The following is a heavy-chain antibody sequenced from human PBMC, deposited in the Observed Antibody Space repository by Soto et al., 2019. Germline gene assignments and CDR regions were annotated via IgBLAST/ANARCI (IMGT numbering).Heavy chain of an antibody. J-gene: IGHJ1*01. V-gene: IGHV3-33*01. CDR3: ARVRGGFGELRPLDF. Sequence: QVQLVQSGGRVVQSGGSLRLSCAASGFTFTAHGFDWVRQAPGKGLDWLALIWSDGSNDSVADSVKGRFSTSRDNPDNTLTLEMHSRRVEDTAVYYCARVRGGFGELRPLDFWGQGTLVTVSS. CDR1: GFTFTAHG. CDR2: IWSDGSND. D-gene: IGHD3-10*01.